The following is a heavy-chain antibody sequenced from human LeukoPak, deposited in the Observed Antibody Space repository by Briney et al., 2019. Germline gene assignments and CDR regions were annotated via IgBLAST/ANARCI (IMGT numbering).Heavy chain of an antibody. D-gene: IGHD4-17*01. CDR1: GFTVSTNS. J-gene: IGHJ4*02. CDR3: ARDLGTTVTTYLDY. CDR2: ISSSSSYI. V-gene: IGHV3-21*01. Sequence: PGGSLRLSCTVSGFTVSTNSMNWVRQAPGKGLEWVSSISSSSSYIYYADSVKGRFTISRDNAKNSLYLQMNSLRAEDTAVYYCARDLGTTVTTYLDYWGQGTLVTVSS.